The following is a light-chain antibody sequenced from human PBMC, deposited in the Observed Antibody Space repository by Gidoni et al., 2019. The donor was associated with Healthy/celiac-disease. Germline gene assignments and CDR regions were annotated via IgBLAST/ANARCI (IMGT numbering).Light chain of an antibody. CDR2: DDS. Sequence: SYVLTQPPSLSGAPGQTARITCGGNNIGSKSVHWYQQKPGQAPVLVVYDDSDRPSGIPGRFSGSNSGNTATLTISRVEAGDEADYYCQVWDSSSDHPVVFGGGTKLTVL. J-gene: IGLJ2*01. CDR3: QVWDSSSDHPVV. CDR1: NIGSKS. V-gene: IGLV3-21*02.